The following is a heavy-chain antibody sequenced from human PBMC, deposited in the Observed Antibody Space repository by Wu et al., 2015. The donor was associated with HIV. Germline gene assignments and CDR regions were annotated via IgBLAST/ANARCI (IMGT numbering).Heavy chain of an antibody. Sequence: VQLVQSAGEVEKPGASVKVACKSSGYIFSDFGIHWVRQAPGEGLEWMGWISAQNGNRKYAQKFQGRVTLTTETSSSTAYMELRSLRYDDTAIYFCARGHYYDTSSSPIYWGPGTRVSVSS. CDR2: ISAQNGNR. CDR1: GYIFSDFG. V-gene: IGHV1-18*01. J-gene: IGHJ4*02. CDR3: ARGHYYDTSSSPIY. D-gene: IGHD3-22*01.